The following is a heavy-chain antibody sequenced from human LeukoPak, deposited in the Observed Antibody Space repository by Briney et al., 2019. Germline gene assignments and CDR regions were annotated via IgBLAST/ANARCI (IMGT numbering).Heavy chain of an antibody. CDR2: IHYSGST. CDR3: ARDSPLEWAVFGDSFDI. J-gene: IGHJ3*02. Sequence: KPSETLSLTCTVSGGSISSYYWSWIRQSPGKELEWIGHIHYSGSTNYNFSLESRVTMSMDTSKSQISLKLSSVTAADTAVYYCARDSPLEWAVFGDSFDIWGQGTVVTVSS. D-gene: IGHD3-3*01. CDR1: GGSISSYY. V-gene: IGHV4-59*01.